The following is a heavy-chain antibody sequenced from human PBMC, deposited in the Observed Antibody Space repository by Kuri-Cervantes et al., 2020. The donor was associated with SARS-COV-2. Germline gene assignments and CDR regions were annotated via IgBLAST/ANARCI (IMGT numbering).Heavy chain of an antibody. CDR1: GFNFSRSD. Sequence: GESLKISCSASGFNFSRSDMHWVRQAPGKGLEWLAVISYDGKKKRCMASGKGRFTISRDNSQNTLYLQMQSLRSEDTGMYYCATDRDGFHDFWGQGTLVTVSS. CDR2: ISYDGKKK. CDR3: ATDRDGFHDF. D-gene: IGHD3-10*01. J-gene: IGHJ4*02. V-gene: IGHV3-30*03.